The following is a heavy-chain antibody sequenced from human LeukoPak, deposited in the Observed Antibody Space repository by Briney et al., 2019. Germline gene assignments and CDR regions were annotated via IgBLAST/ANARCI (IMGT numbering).Heavy chain of an antibody. CDR1: GFTFSSYT. CDR2: IDSSGSTI. CDR3: ARFGYSSLSFDY. D-gene: IGHD6-19*01. J-gene: IGHJ4*02. V-gene: IGHV3-48*01. Sequence: GGSLRLSCATSGFTFSSYTMNWVRQAPGKGLLWVSYIDSSGSTIYYADSVKGRFTISRDNAKNSLYLQMNSLRAEDTAVYYCARFGYSSLSFDYWGQGTLVTVSS.